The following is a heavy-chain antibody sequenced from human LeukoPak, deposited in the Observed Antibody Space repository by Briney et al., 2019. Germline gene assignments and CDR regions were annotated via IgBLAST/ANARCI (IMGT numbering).Heavy chain of an antibody. J-gene: IGHJ4*02. CDR3: ARHSTSGQWLALYFDY. V-gene: IGHV4-39*01. CDR1: GGSISSSSYY. Sequence: SETLSLTCTVSGGSISSSSYYWGWIRQPPGKGLEWIGSIYYSGSTCYNPSLKSRVTISVDTSKNQFSLKLSSVTAADTAVYYCARHSTSGQWLALYFDYWGQGTLVTVSS. D-gene: IGHD6-19*01. CDR2: IYYSGST.